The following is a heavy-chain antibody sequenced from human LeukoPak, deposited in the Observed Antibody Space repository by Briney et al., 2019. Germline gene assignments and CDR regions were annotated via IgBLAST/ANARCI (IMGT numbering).Heavy chain of an antibody. CDR3: ARDHYDSSGPDY. V-gene: IGHV1-18*01. CDR2: ISAYNGNT. D-gene: IGHD3-22*01. CDR1: GYMFTTYY. J-gene: IGHJ4*02. Sequence: ASVKVSCKTSGYMFTTYYPHWVRQAPGQGLEWMGWISAYNGNTNYAQKLQGRVTMTTDTSTSTAYMELRSLRSDDTAVYYCARDHYDSSGPDYWGQGTLVTVSS.